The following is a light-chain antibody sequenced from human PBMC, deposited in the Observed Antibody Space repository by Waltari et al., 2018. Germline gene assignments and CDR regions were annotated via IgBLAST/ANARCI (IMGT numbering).Light chain of an antibody. CDR1: QGISSW. V-gene: IGKV1-12*01. CDR3: QQSNSFPWT. J-gene: IGKJ1*01. Sequence: DIQMTQFPSSVSASVGDRATITCRASQGISSWLDWYQQKPGKAPKLLIYAASLLQSGVPSRFSGSGSGTDFSLTISSLQPEDFATYYCQQSNSFPWTFGQGTKVEIK. CDR2: AAS.